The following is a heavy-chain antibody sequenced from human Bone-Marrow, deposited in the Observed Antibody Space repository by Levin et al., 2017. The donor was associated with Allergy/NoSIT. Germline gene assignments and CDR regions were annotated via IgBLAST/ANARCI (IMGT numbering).Heavy chain of an antibody. CDR1: GYSFSRYD. CDR2: LNPNSGNT. Sequence: ASVKVSCKATGYSFSRYDINWVRQATGQGPEWMGWLNPNSGNTVLALKFQGRVTLTRNTSISTAYLELSSLRDDDTALYYCARGLLLYPHAFDIWGQGTVVTVSS. J-gene: IGHJ3*02. V-gene: IGHV1-8*01. CDR3: ARGLLLYPHAFDI. D-gene: IGHD2-2*02.